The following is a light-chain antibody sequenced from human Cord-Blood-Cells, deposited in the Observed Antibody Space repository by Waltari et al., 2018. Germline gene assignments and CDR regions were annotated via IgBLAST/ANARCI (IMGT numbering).Light chain of an antibody. CDR3: QSYDSSNWV. Sequence: TQPHSVSESPGKTVTISCTRSSGSIASNYVQWYQQLPGSAPTTLIYADNQSPSGVPDRFSGSIDSSSNSASLTISGLKTEDEADYYCQSYDSSNWVFGGGIKLIVL. V-gene: IGLV6-57*03. CDR2: ADN. CDR1: SGSIASNY. J-gene: IGLJ3*02.